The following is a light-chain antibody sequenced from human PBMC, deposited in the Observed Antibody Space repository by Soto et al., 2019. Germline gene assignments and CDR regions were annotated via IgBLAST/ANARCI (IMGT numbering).Light chain of an antibody. Sequence: QSALTQPASVSGSPGQSITISCTGTSSDVGGYNYVSWYQHHPGEAPKLMIYDVSNRPSGVSNRFSGSKSGNTASLSISGLQPEDEADYYCSSYRTSNTRQIVCGTGTKVTVL. CDR1: SSDVGGYNY. V-gene: IGLV2-14*03. J-gene: IGLJ1*01. CDR3: SSYRTSNTRQIV. CDR2: DVS.